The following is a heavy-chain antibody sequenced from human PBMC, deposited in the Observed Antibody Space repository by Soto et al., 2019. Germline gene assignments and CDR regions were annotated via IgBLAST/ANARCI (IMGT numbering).Heavy chain of an antibody. D-gene: IGHD1-7*01. CDR3: ARVGTGTTSL. Sequence: PSETLSLTCAVYGGSLSGYYWSWIRQPPGKGLEWIGEINHSGSTNYNPSLKSRVTISVDTSKNQFSLKLSSVTAADTAVYYCARVGTGTTSLWGQGTLVTVS. V-gene: IGHV4-34*01. CDR1: GGSLSGYY. CDR2: INHSGST. J-gene: IGHJ4*02.